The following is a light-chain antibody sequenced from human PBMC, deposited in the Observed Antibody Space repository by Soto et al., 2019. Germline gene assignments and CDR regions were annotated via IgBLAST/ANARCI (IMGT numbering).Light chain of an antibody. Sequence: QSALTQPASVSGSPGQSITISCTVTSSDVGGYNFVAWYQQYPGKAPKVMIYEGSQRPSGVSTRFSGSRSCNTASLTISGLQPEDEGDYYCCSYAGSRTYVFGTGTNLTVL. CDR2: EGS. CDR1: SSDVGGYNF. J-gene: IGLJ1*01. CDR3: CSYAGSRTYV. V-gene: IGLV2-23*01.